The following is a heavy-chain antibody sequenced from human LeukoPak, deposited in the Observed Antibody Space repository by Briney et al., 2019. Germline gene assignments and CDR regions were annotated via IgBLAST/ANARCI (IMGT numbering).Heavy chain of an antibody. J-gene: IGHJ3*02. CDR1: GGSISSGDYY. CDR2: IYYSGST. Sequence: PSQTLSLTCTVSGGSISSGDYYWSWIRQPPGKGLEWIGYIYYSGSTYYNPPLKSRVTISVDTSKNQFSLKLSSVTAADTAVYYCASFLPTYYYDSSGSDAFDIWGQGTMVTVSS. V-gene: IGHV4-30-4*01. D-gene: IGHD3-22*01. CDR3: ASFLPTYYYDSSGSDAFDI.